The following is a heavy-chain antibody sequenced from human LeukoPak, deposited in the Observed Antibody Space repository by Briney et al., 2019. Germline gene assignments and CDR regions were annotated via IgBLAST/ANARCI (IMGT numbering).Heavy chain of an antibody. CDR1: GFTFNNYA. D-gene: IGHD4-17*01. Sequence: GGSLRLSCAASGFTFNNYAMSWVRQPPGKGLEWVSAVNGDGDSTYYADSVKGRFTVSRGNSKNTLSLQMNSLRAEDTAIYYCAKPLYMTTVPRGGFDSWGQGALVTVSS. CDR3: AKPLYMTTVPRGGFDS. CDR2: VNGDGDST. J-gene: IGHJ4*02. V-gene: IGHV3-23*01.